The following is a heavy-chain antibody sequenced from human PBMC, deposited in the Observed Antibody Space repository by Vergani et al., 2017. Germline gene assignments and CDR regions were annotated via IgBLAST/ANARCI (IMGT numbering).Heavy chain of an antibody. V-gene: IGHV4-38-2*02. J-gene: IGHJ4*02. CDR2: ISHSGYT. CDR1: GYSISSGYY. D-gene: IGHD2-21*01. Sequence: QVQLQESGPGLVKPSETLSLTCTVSGYSISSGYYWGWIRQPPGKGLEWIGSISHSGYTYYSPSLKSRVSMSVDTSKNQFSLRVNSVTAADTAVYYCVRDPWECGGPYSGCWGRGALVSVSS. CDR3: VRDPWECGGPYSGC.